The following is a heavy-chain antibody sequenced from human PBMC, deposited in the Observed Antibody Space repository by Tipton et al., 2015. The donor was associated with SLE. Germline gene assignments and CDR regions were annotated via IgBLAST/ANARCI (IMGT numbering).Heavy chain of an antibody. CDR1: GFTFSNYW. CDR2: IKQDGSEK. Sequence: SLRLSCAAPGFTFSNYWMSWVRQAPGKGLEWVANIKQDGSEKYYVDSVKGRFTISRDNAKNSLYLQMNSLRAEDTAVYYCARYCSGGSCWNYWGQGTLVTVSS. J-gene: IGHJ4*02. V-gene: IGHV3-7*01. CDR3: ARYCSGGSCWNY. D-gene: IGHD2-15*01.